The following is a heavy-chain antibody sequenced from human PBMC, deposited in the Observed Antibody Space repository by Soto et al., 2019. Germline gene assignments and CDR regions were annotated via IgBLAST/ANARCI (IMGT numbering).Heavy chain of an antibody. J-gene: IGHJ4*02. Sequence: HPGGSLRLSCSASEFTFSSFAMHWVRQAPGKGLEYVSAISSNGGTTWYADSVNGRFTISRDNSKNSLYLQMNSLRVEDTAVYYCARAPYYYDSSGYWAYWGQGTLVTVS. CDR1: EFTFSSFA. D-gene: IGHD3-22*01. CDR3: ARAPYYYDSSGYWAY. CDR2: ISSNGGTT. V-gene: IGHV3-64*04.